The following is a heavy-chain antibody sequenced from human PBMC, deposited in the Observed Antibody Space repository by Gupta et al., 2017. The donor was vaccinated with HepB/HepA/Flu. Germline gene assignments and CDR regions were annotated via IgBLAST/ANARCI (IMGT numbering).Heavy chain of an antibody. CDR3: AKDRQWLV. CDR2: ISGSGGST. V-gene: IGHV3-23*01. CDR1: GFTFRRYA. J-gene: IGHJ4*02. D-gene: IGHD6-19*01. Sequence: EVQLLESGGGLVQHGGSLRLSCAASGFTFRRYAVSWVRQAPGKGLEWVSAISGSGGSTYYADSVKGRFTISRDNSKNTLYLQMNSLRAEDTAVYYCAKDRQWLVWGQGTLVTVSS.